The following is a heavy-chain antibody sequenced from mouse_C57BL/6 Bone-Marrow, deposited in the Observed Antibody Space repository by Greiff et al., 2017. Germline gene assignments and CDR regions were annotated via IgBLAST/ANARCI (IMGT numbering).Heavy chain of an antibody. Sequence: EVKLMESGPGLVKPSQSLSLTCSVTGYSITSGYYWNWIRQFPGNKLEWMGYISYDGSNKYNPSLKNRISITRDTSKNQFFLKLNSVTTEDTATYYCALSDLAWFAYWGQETLVTVSA. D-gene: IGHD3-2*02. V-gene: IGHV3-6*01. J-gene: IGHJ3*01. CDR3: ALSDLAWFAY. CDR2: ISYDGSN. CDR1: GYSITSGYY.